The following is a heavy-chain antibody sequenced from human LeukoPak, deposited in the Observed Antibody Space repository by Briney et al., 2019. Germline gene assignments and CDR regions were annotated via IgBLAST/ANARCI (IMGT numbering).Heavy chain of an antibody. CDR1: GFTFSSYV. J-gene: IGHJ4*02. CDR2: ISGSGGST. D-gene: IGHD3-22*01. CDR3: AKVQDYYDSSGYLIALDY. V-gene: IGHV3-23*01. Sequence: SGGSLRLSCAASGFTFSSYVMSWVRQAPGKGLEWVSAISGSGGSTYYADSVKGRFTISRDNSKNTLYLQMNSLRAEDTAVYYCAKVQDYYDSSGYLIALDYWGQGTLVTVSS.